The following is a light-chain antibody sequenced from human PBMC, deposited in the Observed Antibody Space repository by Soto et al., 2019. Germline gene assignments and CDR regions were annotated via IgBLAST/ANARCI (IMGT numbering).Light chain of an antibody. CDR1: SSDIGIYNY. CDR3: AAWDDSLNGWV. CDR2: EVN. V-gene: IGLV2-14*01. Sequence: QSVLTQPASVSGSPGQSITISCTGTSSDIGIYNYVSWYQQHPGKAPKLLIYEVNNRPSGISNRFSGSKSGITASLTISGLQAEDEADYYCAAWDDSLNGWVFGGGTQLTVL. J-gene: IGLJ3*02.